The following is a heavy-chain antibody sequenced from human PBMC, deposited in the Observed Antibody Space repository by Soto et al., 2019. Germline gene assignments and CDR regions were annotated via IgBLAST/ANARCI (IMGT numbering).Heavy chain of an antibody. CDR1: GYSFTSYW. J-gene: IGHJ4*02. D-gene: IGHD3-10*01. V-gene: IGHV5-51*01. CDR3: ARGGSVAKKGESFDY. Sequence: GESLKISCKGSGYSFTSYWNGWVRQMPGKGLEWMGIIYPGDSDTRYSPSFQGQVTISADKSISTAYLQWSSLKASDTAMYYCARGGSVAKKGESFDYWGPGALVTVFS. CDR2: IYPGDSDT.